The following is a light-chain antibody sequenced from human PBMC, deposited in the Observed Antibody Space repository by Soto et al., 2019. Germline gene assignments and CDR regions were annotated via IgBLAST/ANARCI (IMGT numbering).Light chain of an antibody. J-gene: IGKJ2*02. CDR1: RDVGSD. CDR2: AAS. V-gene: IGKV1-6*01. CDR3: LQEYCDSCT. Sequence: TQSPASVSSDVEETIIIHCRASRDVGSDVSWYQQKPGQAPKLLIYAASNLYTGVPSRFSGSRSGTEFTLAIGSLQAEDVVSDYWLQEYCDSCTCGEGTKVDI.